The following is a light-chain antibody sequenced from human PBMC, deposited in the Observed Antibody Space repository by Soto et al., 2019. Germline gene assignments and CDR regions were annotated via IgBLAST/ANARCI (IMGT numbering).Light chain of an antibody. V-gene: IGKV3-15*01. CDR2: GAS. Sequence: EIVMTQSPATLSVSPGGRATLSCRASQSISDTLAWYQQKPGQAPRLLIYGASTRAPGFPARFSGSGSGTDFPHRISSRRCEDFAVYYRWHKNNGPWTFGQGTKVKFK. J-gene: IGKJ1*01. CDR1: QSISDT. CDR3: WHKNNGPWT.